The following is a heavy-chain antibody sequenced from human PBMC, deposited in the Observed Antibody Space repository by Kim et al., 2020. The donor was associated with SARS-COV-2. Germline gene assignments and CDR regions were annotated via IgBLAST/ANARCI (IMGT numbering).Heavy chain of an antibody. CDR3: ARDWPNYYDSSGTFDY. V-gene: IGHV1-46*01. CDR1: GYTFTSYY. D-gene: IGHD3-22*01. CDR2: INPSGGST. Sequence: ASVKVSCKASGYTFTSYYMHWVRQAPGQGLEWMGIINPSGGSTSYAQKFQGRVTMTRDTSTSTVYMELSSLRSEDTAVYYCARDWPNYYDSSGTFDYWGQGTLVTVSS. J-gene: IGHJ4*02.